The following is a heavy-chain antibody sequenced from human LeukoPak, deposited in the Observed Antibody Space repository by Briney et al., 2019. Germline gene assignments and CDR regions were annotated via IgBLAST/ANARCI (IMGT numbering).Heavy chain of an antibody. CDR2: IYSGGST. Sequence: GGSLRLSCAASGFTFSSYAMSWVRQAPGKGLEWVSVIYSGGSTYYADSVKGRFTISRDNSKNTLYLQMNSLRAEDTAVYYCAGNYYDSSGYYYWGQGTLVTVSS. V-gene: IGHV3-66*01. CDR3: AGNYYDSSGYYY. D-gene: IGHD3-22*01. J-gene: IGHJ4*02. CDR1: GFTFSSYA.